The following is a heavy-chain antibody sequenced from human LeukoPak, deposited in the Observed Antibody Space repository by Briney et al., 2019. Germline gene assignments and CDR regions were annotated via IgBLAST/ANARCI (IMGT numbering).Heavy chain of an antibody. Sequence: SETLSLTCTVSGGSIGSYYWSWIRQPPGKGLEWIGYIYYSGSTNYSPSLKSRVTISVDTSKNQLSLKLTSVTAADTAVYYCARGGYFGVVIFDYWGQGTLVTVSS. V-gene: IGHV4-59*01. D-gene: IGHD3-3*01. CDR2: IYYSGST. J-gene: IGHJ4*02. CDR1: GGSIGSYY. CDR3: ARGGYFGVVIFDY.